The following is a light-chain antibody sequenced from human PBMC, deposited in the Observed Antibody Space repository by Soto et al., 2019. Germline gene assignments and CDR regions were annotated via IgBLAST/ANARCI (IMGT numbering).Light chain of an antibody. CDR3: QQRSDWPST. V-gene: IGKV3-11*01. J-gene: IGKJ4*01. CDR2: DAS. Sequence: EIVLTQSPATLSLSPGERATLSCRTSQSVSSYLAWYQQKPGQALRLLIYDASNRATGIPARFSGSGSGTDFTLTITGLEPEDFAVYYCQQRSDWPSTFGGGTKVEI. CDR1: QSVSSY.